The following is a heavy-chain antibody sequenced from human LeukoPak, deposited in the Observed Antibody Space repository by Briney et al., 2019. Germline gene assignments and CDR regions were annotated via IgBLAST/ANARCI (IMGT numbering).Heavy chain of an antibody. J-gene: IGHJ4*02. Sequence: PGGSLRLSFAASGFTFSSYSLHSVRQAPGKGLEWVELTSYDGKNKIYADSVKGRFLISSDNFNNTLYLQMNSLSAEDTAVYYCATDYEYGSGSHYSGFQFWGQGTLDFVSS. CDR2: TSYDGKNK. CDR1: GFTFSSYS. CDR3: ATDYEYGSGSHYSGFQF. V-gene: IGHV3-30*04. D-gene: IGHD3-10*01.